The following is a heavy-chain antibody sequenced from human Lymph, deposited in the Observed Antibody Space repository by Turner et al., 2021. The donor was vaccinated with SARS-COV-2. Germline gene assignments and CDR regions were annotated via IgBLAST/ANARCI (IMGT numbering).Heavy chain of an antibody. Sequence: QVQLVVSGGGVVQPGRSLRLFCASSGFTFSTYAIYWVRQAPGKGLEWVAVISYDGSNKYYADSVKGRFTISRDNSKNTLYLQMNSLRAEDTAVYYCARYASGGYFYYGMDVWGQGTTVTVSS. J-gene: IGHJ6*02. D-gene: IGHD3-10*01. V-gene: IGHV3-30*04. CDR2: ISYDGSNK. CDR3: ARYASGGYFYYGMDV. CDR1: GFTFSTYA.